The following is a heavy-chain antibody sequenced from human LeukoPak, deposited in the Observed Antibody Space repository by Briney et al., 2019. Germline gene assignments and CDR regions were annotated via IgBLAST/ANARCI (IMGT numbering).Heavy chain of an antibody. Sequence: SQTLSLTCTVSGGSISSGDYYWSWIRQPPGKGLEWIGYIYYSGSTYYNPSLKSRVTISVDTSKNQFSLELSSVTAADTAVYYCARAGSYYDSSGYYSNWFDPWGQGTLVTVSS. V-gene: IGHV4-30-4*01. CDR1: GGSISSGDYY. D-gene: IGHD3-22*01. CDR2: IYYSGST. CDR3: ARAGSYYDSSGYYSNWFDP. J-gene: IGHJ5*02.